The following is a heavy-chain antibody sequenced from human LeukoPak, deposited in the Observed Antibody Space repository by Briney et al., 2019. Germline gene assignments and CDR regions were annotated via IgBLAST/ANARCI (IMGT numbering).Heavy chain of an antibody. Sequence: ASVKVSCKASGYTFTNYAISWVRQAPGQGLEWVGWISAYNGNTNYAQKLQGRVTMTTDTSTSTAYMDLRSLRSDDTAVNYCARVRNSGFRYVDSWGQGTLVTVSS. CDR3: ARVRNSGFRYVDS. CDR2: ISAYNGNT. D-gene: IGHD5-12*01. V-gene: IGHV1-18*01. CDR1: GYTFTNYA. J-gene: IGHJ4*02.